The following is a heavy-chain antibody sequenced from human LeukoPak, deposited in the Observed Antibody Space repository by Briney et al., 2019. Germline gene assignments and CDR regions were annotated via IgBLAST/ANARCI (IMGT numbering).Heavy chain of an antibody. CDR3: ARDFDVWSHNWFDP. D-gene: IGHD2-8*02. V-gene: IGHV3-74*01. Sequence: LSGGSLRLSCAASGFIFSSYWMHWVRQAPGKGLVWVSRINTDGSSTSYADSVKGRFTISRDNAKNTLYLQMNSLRAEDTAVYYCARDFDVWSHNWFDPWGQGTLVIVSS. J-gene: IGHJ5*02. CDR1: GFIFSSYW. CDR2: INTDGSST.